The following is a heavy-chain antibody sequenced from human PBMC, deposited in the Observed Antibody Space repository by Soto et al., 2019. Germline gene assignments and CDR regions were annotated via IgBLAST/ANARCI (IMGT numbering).Heavy chain of an antibody. V-gene: IGHV4-30-4*01. CDR1: GGSISSGDYY. CDR3: ARKGWPDVFDI. J-gene: IGHJ3*02. CDR2: IYYSGST. Sequence: QVQLQESGPGLVKPSQTLSLTCTVSGGSISSGDYYWSWIRQPPGKGLEWIGYIYYSGSTYYKSSLKSRVIISIDTSKNQFSLKLSSVTAADTAVYHCARKGWPDVFDIWGQGAMVTVSS.